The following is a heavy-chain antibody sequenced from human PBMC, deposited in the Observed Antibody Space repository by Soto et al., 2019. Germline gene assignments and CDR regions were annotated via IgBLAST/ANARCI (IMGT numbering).Heavy chain of an antibody. D-gene: IGHD6-19*01. CDR2: IYTSGST. V-gene: IGHV4-4*07. Sequence: QVQLQESGPGLVKPSETLSLTCTVSGGSISSYYWSWIRQPAGKGLEWIGRIYTSGSTNYNPSRKSRVNRSVDTYKIQFSLKRSSVTAADTAVYYCASRAVAGMDYFDYWGQGTLVTVSS. CDR3: ASRAVAGMDYFDY. J-gene: IGHJ4*02. CDR1: GGSISSYY.